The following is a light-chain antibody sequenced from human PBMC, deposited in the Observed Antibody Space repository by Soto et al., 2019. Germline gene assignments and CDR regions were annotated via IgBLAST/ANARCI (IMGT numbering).Light chain of an antibody. J-gene: IGKJ4*01. CDR1: QSVSSY. CDR3: QQRSNWLLT. CDR2: DAS. Sequence: EIVLTQSPATLSLSPGERATHSCRASQSVSSYLAWYQQKPGQAPRLLIYDASNRATGIPARFSGSGSGTDFTLTISSLEPEDFAVYYCQQRSNWLLTVGGGTKVDIK. V-gene: IGKV3-11*01.